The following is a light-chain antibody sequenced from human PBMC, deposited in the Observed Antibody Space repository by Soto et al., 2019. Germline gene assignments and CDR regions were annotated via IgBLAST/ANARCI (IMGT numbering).Light chain of an antibody. Sequence: EIVLTQSPGTLSLSPGERATLSCRASQSVANNFLAWYQQKPGQAPRLLIYGASTRATGIPARFSGSGSGTEFTLTISSLQSEDFAVYHCQQYNNWPLTFGGGTKVDIK. CDR3: QQYNNWPLT. J-gene: IGKJ4*01. CDR2: GAS. V-gene: IGKV3-15*01. CDR1: QSVANN.